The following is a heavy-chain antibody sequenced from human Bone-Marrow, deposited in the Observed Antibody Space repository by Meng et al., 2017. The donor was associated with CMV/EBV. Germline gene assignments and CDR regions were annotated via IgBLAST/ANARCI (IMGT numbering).Heavy chain of an antibody. V-gene: IGHV1-69*05. J-gene: IGHJ6*02. Sequence: KISCKASGGTFSSYAISWVRQAPGQGLEWMGGIIPIFGTANYAQKFQGRVTITTDESTSTAYMELSSLRSEDTAVYYCARERVIVVVPAATYYYYYGMDVWGQGTTVTVSS. D-gene: IGHD2-2*01. CDR1: GGTFSSYA. CDR3: ARERVIVVVPAATYYYYYGMDV. CDR2: IIPIFGTA.